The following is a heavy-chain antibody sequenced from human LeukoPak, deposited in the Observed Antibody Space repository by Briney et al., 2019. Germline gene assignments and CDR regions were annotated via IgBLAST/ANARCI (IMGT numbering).Heavy chain of an antibody. Sequence: PGGSLRLSCAASGFTFSSYAMSWVRQAPGKGLEWVSAISGSGGSTYYADSVKGRFTISRDNSKNTLYLQMNSLRAEDTAVYYCAKDVSLFSAEYLHHWGQGTLVTVSS. J-gene: IGHJ1*01. CDR3: AKDVSLFSAEYLHH. CDR2: ISGSGGST. V-gene: IGHV3-23*01. CDR1: GFTFSSYA. D-gene: IGHD3-16*02.